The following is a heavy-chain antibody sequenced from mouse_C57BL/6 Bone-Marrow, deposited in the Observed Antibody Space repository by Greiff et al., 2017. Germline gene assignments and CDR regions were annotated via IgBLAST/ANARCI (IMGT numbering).Heavy chain of an antibody. CDR2: IWSGGST. J-gene: IGHJ2*01. Sequence: VKLQESGPGLVQPSQSLSITCTVSGFSLTSYGVHWVRQSPGKGLEWLGVIWSGGSTDYNAAFISRLSISKDNSKSQVFFKMNSLQADDTAIDYCARKGGLRRDYYFDYWGQGTTLTVSS. CDR1: GFSLTSYG. D-gene: IGHD2-4*01. V-gene: IGHV2-2*01. CDR3: ARKGGLRRDYYFDY.